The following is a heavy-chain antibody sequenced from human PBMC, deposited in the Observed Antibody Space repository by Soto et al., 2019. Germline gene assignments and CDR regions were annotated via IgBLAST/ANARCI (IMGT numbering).Heavy chain of an antibody. J-gene: IGHJ6*02. CDR3: ASTLPDSSSWYYYYYGMDV. Sequence: PSETLSLTCAVYGGSFSGYYWSWIRQPPGKGLEWIGEINHSGSTNYNPSLKSRVTISVDTSKNQFSLKLSSVTAADTAVYYCASTLPDSSSWYYYYYGMDVWGQGTTVTVSS. CDR1: GGSFSGYY. V-gene: IGHV4-34*01. D-gene: IGHD6-13*01. CDR2: INHSGST.